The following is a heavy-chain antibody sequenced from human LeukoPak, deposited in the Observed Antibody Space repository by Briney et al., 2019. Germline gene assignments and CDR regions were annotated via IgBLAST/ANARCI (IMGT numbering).Heavy chain of an antibody. D-gene: IGHD3-10*01. V-gene: IGHV3-30*04. CDR2: LSSLGRQE. CDR1: GFSISTYS. Sequence: PGTSLRPSCAASGFSISTYSMHWVRQVPGKGLEWAAVLSSLGRQEYYADSVKGRFTISGDNSKNTLFLQMNSLRVEDTGLYYCARAFAGAPFDLWGRGTLVTVSS. CDR3: ARAFAGAPFDL. J-gene: IGHJ2*01.